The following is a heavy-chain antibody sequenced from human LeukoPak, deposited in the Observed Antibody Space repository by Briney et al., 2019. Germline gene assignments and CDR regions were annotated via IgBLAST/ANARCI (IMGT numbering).Heavy chain of an antibody. J-gene: IGHJ4*02. CDR2: ISYDGSNK. V-gene: IGHV3-30*18. D-gene: IGHD2-15*01. CDR3: AKDTCSGGSCYSGDY. CDR1: GFTFSSYG. Sequence: AGGSLRLSCAASGFTFSSYGMHWVRQAPGKGLEWAAVISYDGSNKYYADSVKGRFTISRDNSKNTLYLQMNSLRAEDTAVYYCAKDTCSGGSCYSGDYWGQGTLVTVSS.